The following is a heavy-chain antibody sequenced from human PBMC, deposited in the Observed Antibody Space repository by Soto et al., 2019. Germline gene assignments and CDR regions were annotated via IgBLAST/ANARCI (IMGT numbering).Heavy chain of an antibody. CDR1: GLTLRSYA. V-gene: IGHV3-23*01. D-gene: IGHD3-16*01. CDR2: ITGRSAVP. Sequence: EGQLLQSGGDLVQPGGSLRLSCVGSGLTLRSYAMTWIRQTPEKGLEWVSTITGRSAVPSYADSVNGRFTVSRDNSKNTLYLQMNSLRPDDTAIYYCAKGGPFTGGFDPWGQGTLVTVSA. CDR3: AKGGPFTGGFDP. J-gene: IGHJ5*02.